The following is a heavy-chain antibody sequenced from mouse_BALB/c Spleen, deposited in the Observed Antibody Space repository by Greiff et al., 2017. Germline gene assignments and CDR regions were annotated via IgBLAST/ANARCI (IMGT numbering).Heavy chain of an antibody. D-gene: IGHD1-2*01. J-gene: IGHJ4*01. CDR1: GFNIKDTS. CDR2: IDPANGNT. V-gene: IGHV14-3*02. CDR3: SSATARVTYYYAMDY. Sequence: VQLMESGAEFVKPGASVKLSCTASGFNIKDTSMPWVKQRPEQGLEWMGRIDPANGNTKYDPKFQGKATITADTSSNTAYLQLSSLTSEDTAVYYCSSATARVTYYYAMDYWGQGTSVTVSS.